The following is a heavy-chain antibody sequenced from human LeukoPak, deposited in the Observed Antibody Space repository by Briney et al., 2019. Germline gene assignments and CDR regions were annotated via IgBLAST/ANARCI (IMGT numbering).Heavy chain of an antibody. CDR1: GYTFTGYY. V-gene: IGHV1-2*02. Sequence: ASVKDSCKASGYTFTGYYMHWVRQAPGQGLEWMGWINPNSGGTNYAQKLQGRVTMTRDTSISTACMELSRVRSDVTAGYYCVRDAVAGTPLYSFDFWGQGTLVTVSS. CDR2: INPNSGGT. CDR3: VRDAVAGTPLYSFDF. D-gene: IGHD6-19*01. J-gene: IGHJ4*02.